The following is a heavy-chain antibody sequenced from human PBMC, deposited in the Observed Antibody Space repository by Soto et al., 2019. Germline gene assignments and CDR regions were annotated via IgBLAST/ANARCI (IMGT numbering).Heavy chain of an antibody. Sequence: SETKSLTCTVSGGSISSYDWSWIRQPAGKGLEWIGRIYTSGSTNYNPSLKSRVTMSVDTSKNQFSLKLSSVTAADTAVYYCARDLEDTAITYFDYWGQGTLVTVSS. CDR2: IYTSGST. V-gene: IGHV4-4*07. CDR3: ARDLEDTAITYFDY. CDR1: GGSISSYD. D-gene: IGHD5-18*01. J-gene: IGHJ4*02.